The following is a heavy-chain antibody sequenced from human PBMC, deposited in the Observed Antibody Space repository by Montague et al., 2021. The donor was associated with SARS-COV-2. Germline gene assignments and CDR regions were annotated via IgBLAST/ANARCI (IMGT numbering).Heavy chain of an antibody. CDR3: ARVPYRLLFVPRYYGMDV. J-gene: IGHJ6*02. CDR2: ISHGGST. V-gene: IGHV4-34*01. Sequence: SETLSLTCTVPGGSISSYYWSWIRQPPGEGLEWIAEISHGGSTSYNPSLKSRVTISVDTSKNQFSLKLSSATAADTAVYYCARVPYRLLFVPRYYGMDVWGQGTTVTVSS. CDR1: GGSISSYY. D-gene: IGHD2-2*01.